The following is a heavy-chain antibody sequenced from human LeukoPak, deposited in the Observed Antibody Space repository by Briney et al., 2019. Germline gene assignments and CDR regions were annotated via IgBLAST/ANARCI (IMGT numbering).Heavy chain of an antibody. CDR2: INHSGST. D-gene: IGHD5-24*01. Sequence: TSETLSLTCAVYGGSFSGYYWSWIRQPPGKGLEWIGEINHSGSTNYNPSLKSRVTISVDTSKNQFSLKLSSVTAADTAVYYCARVALHRDGYNSLNYFDYWGQGTLVTVSS. J-gene: IGHJ4*02. CDR1: GGSFSGYY. V-gene: IGHV4-34*01. CDR3: ARVALHRDGYNSLNYFDY.